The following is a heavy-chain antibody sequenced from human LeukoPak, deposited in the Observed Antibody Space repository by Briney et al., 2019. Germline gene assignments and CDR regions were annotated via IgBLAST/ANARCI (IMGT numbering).Heavy chain of an antibody. V-gene: IGHV4-34*01. D-gene: IGHD3-22*01. J-gene: IGHJ6*02. CDR1: GGTLTDYF. CDR3: ARGRIAKIVVVHSFSYGMDV. Sequence: LEILSLTFTIVGGTLTDYFWAWVRHSPGKGLEWIGEINDYTGDTKYNPSLNSRVSISLETSKHQLSLELRSVTAADTAVYYCARGRIAKIVVVHSFSYGMDVWGQGTTVTVSS. CDR2: INDYTGDT.